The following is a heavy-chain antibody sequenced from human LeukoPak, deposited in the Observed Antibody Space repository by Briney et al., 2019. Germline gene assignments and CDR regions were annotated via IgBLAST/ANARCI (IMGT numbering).Heavy chain of an antibody. J-gene: IGHJ4*02. V-gene: IGHV3-21*04. CDR3: ARVGGGSGWDLDY. CDR2: ISSISYI. CDR1: GFTFSSYT. Sequence: PGGSLRLSCAASGFTFSSYTMNWVRQAPGKGLEWVSSISSISYIYYADSVEGRFTISRDNAKNSLYLQMNSLRPEDTAVYYCARVGGGSGWDLDYWGQGTLVTVSS. D-gene: IGHD6-19*01.